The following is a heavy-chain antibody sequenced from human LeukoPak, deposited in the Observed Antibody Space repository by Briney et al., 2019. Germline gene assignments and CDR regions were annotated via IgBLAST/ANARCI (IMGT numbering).Heavy chain of an antibody. CDR1: GGSMNYYY. CDR3: ARQTPTGDFDS. D-gene: IGHD4-17*01. V-gene: IGHV4-4*09. Sequence: PSETLSLTCTVSGGSMNYYYWTWIRQPPGKGLEWIGYIYTSGFTNYHPSLKSRVTISVDTSETQSSLKVRSVTAADTAIYYCARQTPTGDFDSWGQGILVTVSS. J-gene: IGHJ4*02. CDR2: IYTSGFT.